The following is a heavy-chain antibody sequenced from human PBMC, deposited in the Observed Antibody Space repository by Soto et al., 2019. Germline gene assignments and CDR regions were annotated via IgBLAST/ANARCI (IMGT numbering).Heavy chain of an antibody. CDR2: VSGGGGGT. J-gene: IGHJ5*02. V-gene: IGHV3-23*01. D-gene: IGHD4-17*01. CDR1: GFTFRNYA. CDR3: EKVSGYADYGWFDP. Sequence: GGSLRLSCAASGFTFRNYALNWVRQAPGKGLEWVSTVSGGGGGTYYADSVKGRFTISRDNSKNTLYLQMNSLRAEDTAVYYCEKVSGYADYGWFDPWGQGTSVTVST.